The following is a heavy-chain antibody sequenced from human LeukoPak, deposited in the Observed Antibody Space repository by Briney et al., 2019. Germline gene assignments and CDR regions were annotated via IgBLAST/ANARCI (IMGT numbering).Heavy chain of an antibody. J-gene: IGHJ6*04. CDR2: VNAGSGNT. CDR3: AREIVGKVERRDYGMDV. CDR1: GYTFTSYA. V-gene: IGHV1-3*01. Sequence: ASVEVSCKASGYTFTSYAMHWVRQAPGQRLEWMGWVNAGSGNTRYSQKFQGRVTITRDTSASTAYMELSSLRSEDTAVYYCAREIVGKVERRDYGMDVWGKGTTVTVSS. D-gene: IGHD1-1*01.